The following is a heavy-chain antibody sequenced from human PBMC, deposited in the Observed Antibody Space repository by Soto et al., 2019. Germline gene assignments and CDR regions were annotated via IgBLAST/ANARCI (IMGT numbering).Heavy chain of an antibody. CDR2: ISYSGVTT. CDR3: AKLPYSGPRGAFDI. J-gene: IGHJ3*02. D-gene: IGHD5-12*01. V-gene: IGHV3-23*01. Sequence: GGSQSLSCAASGFPFCRYAMNWVRQAPGKGLEWVAFISYSGVTTYYADSVKGRFTISRDNSKNTLYLQMNSLRGEDTAVYYCAKLPYSGPRGAFDIWGQGTMVTVSS. CDR1: GFPFCRYA.